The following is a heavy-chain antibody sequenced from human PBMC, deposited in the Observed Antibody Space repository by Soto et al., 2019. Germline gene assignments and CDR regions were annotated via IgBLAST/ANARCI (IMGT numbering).Heavy chain of an antibody. CDR2: IKQDGSEK. Sequence: EVQLVESGGGLVQPGGSLRLSCAASGFTFSSYWMSWVRQAPGKGLEWVANIKQDGSEKYYVDSVKGRFTISRDNAKNSLYLQMNSLRAEDTAVYYCARDQNNYYDSSGLYYFDYWGQGTLVTVSS. V-gene: IGHV3-7*05. CDR3: ARDQNNYYDSSGLYYFDY. CDR1: GFTFSSYW. J-gene: IGHJ4*02. D-gene: IGHD3-22*01.